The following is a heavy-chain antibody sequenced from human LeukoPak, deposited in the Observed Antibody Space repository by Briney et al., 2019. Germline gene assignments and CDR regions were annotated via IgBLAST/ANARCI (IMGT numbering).Heavy chain of an antibody. CDR2: IYSGGST. CDR1: GFTVSSNY. CDR3: ARGEYQLPNFDY. Sequence: HPGGSLRLSCAASGFTVSSNYMSWVRQAPGKGLEWVSVIYSGGSTYYADSVKGRFTISRDNSKNTLCLQMNSLRAEDTAVYYCARGEYQLPNFDYWGQGTLVTVSS. D-gene: IGHD2-2*01. V-gene: IGHV3-66*02. J-gene: IGHJ4*02.